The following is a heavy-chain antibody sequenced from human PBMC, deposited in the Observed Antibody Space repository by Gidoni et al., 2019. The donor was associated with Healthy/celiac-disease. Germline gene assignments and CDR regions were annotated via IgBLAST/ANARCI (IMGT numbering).Heavy chain of an antibody. Sequence: QVQLQESGPGLVKPSETLSLTCTVSGGSVSSGSYYWSWIRQPPGKGLEWIGYIYYSGSTNYNPSLKSRVTISVDTSKNQFSLKLRSVTAADTAVYYCARARQSPDYYFWSGYPLFDPWGQGTLVTVSS. D-gene: IGHD3-3*01. V-gene: IGHV4-61*01. J-gene: IGHJ5*02. CDR1: GGSVSSGSYY. CDR3: ARARQSPDYYFWSGYPLFDP. CDR2: IYYSGST.